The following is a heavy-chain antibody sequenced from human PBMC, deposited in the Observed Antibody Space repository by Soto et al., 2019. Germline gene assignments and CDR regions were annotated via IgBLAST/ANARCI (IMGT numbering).Heavy chain of an antibody. Sequence: QVQLVQSGAEVKKPGTSVKVSCKVFGHTLSELSMHWVRQAPGEGLEWVGGFDREDAETIYAQKFQGRVTMTEVTSTDIAYLELSSLRSEDTAVYYCATKTLLSYFQYWGQGTLVTVSS. CDR1: GHTLSELS. J-gene: IGHJ1*01. CDR2: FDREDAET. D-gene: IGHD3-16*02. V-gene: IGHV1-24*01. CDR3: ATKTLLSYFQY.